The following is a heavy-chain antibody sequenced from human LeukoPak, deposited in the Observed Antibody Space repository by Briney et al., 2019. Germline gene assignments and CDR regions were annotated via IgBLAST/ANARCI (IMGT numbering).Heavy chain of an antibody. V-gene: IGHV3-73*01. CDR3: TRRITGPLGAFDL. J-gene: IGHJ3*01. CDR1: GFSFSGSA. D-gene: IGHD1-14*01. CDR2: IRGKADNYAT. Sequence: PGGSLRLXCAASGFSFSGSAMHWVRQASGKELEWVGRIRGKADNYATAYAASVRGRFTISRDDSKNTAYLQMNSLKVEDTAVYYCTRRITGPLGAFDLWGQGTMVTVSS.